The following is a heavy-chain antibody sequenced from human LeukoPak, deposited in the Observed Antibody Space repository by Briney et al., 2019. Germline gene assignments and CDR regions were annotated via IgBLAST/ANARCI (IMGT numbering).Heavy chain of an antibody. Sequence: SETLSLTCTVSGGSISSSSYYWVWIRQPPGKGLEWIGSIYYSGSTYYNPSLKSRVTISVDTSKNQFSLKLSSVTAADTAVYYCASLWPYQLSAFDIWGQGTMVTVSS. CDR3: ASLWPYQLSAFDI. J-gene: IGHJ3*02. D-gene: IGHD2-2*01. V-gene: IGHV4-39*07. CDR2: IYYSGST. CDR1: GGSISSSSYY.